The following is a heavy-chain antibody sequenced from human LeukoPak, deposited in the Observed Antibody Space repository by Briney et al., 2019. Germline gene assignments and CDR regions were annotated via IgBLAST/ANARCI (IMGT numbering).Heavy chain of an antibody. CDR3: ARTAAAGTGGWFDP. J-gene: IGHJ5*02. Sequence: ASVKVSCKASGYTLTDYYIHWLRQAPGQGLEWMGWIDPNSGGTNYAQKFQGRVTITADESTSTAYMELSSLRSEDTAVYYCARTAAAGTGGWFDPWGQGTLVTVSS. V-gene: IGHV1-2*02. D-gene: IGHD6-13*01. CDR2: IDPNSGGT. CDR1: GYTLTDYY.